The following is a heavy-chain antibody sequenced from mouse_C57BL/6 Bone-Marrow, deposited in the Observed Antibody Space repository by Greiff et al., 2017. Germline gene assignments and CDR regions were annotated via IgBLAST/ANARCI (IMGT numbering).Heavy chain of an antibody. CDR2: IHPNSGST. Sequence: QVQLQQPGAELVKPGASVKLSCKASGYTFTSYWMHWVKQRPGQGLEWIGMIHPNSGSTYYNEKFKSKATLTVDKSSSTAYMQLSSLTSEDSAVYCCARRGGPAWFAYWGQGTLVTVSA. V-gene: IGHV1-64*01. J-gene: IGHJ3*01. D-gene: IGHD1-1*02. CDR1: GYTFTSYW. CDR3: ARRGGPAWFAY.